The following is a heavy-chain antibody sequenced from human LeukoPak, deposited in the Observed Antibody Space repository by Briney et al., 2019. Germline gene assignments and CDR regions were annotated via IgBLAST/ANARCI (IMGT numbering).Heavy chain of an antibody. V-gene: IGHV1-2*02. CDR3: ATGYSPLYYFDY. D-gene: IGHD6-13*01. CDR1: GYTFTGYY. CDR2: INPNSGGT. J-gene: IGHJ4*02. Sequence: ASVKVFCKASGYTFTGYYMHWVRQAPAQGLEWMGWINPNSGGTNYAQKFQGRVTMTRDTSISTAYMELSRLRSDDTAVYYCATGYSPLYYFDYWGQGTLVTVSS.